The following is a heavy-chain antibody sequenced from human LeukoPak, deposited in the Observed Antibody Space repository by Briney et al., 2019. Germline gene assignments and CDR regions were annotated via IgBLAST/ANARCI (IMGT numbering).Heavy chain of an antibody. V-gene: IGHV3-23*01. J-gene: IGHJ4*02. D-gene: IGHD3-16*01. CDR2: ISGSGGGT. CDR3: ARGGYLGRVIDY. Sequence: GGSLRLSCAASGFTFSNYAMGWVRQAPGKGLQWVSGISGSGGGTNYADSVKGRFTISRDNARNTLYLQMNSLRAEDTAVYYCARGGYLGRVIDYWGQGTLATVSS. CDR1: GFTFSNYA.